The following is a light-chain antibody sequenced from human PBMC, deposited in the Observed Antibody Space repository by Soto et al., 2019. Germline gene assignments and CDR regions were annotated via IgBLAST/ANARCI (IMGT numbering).Light chain of an antibody. V-gene: IGLV2-14*03. CDR3: SSYTTSNTVV. J-gene: IGLJ2*01. Sequence: QSALTQPASVSESPGQSITISCTGGSSDVAAHNFVSWYQHHPDKAPKLIIYDVTNRPSGVSNRFSGSKSGTTASLTISGLQAEDEADYYCSSYTTSNTVVFGGGTKLTVL. CDR2: DVT. CDR1: SSDVAAHNF.